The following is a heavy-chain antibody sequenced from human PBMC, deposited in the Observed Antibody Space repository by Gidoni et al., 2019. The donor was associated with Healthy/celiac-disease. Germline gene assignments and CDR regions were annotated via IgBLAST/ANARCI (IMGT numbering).Heavy chain of an antibody. CDR3: AKDLDHCSSTSCYPRIFDY. J-gene: IGHJ4*02. CDR2: ISGSGGST. Sequence: EVQLLQSGGGWVQPVGSLRLSCAAAGCTLSSYASSWVRQAPGKGLEWVSAISGSGGSTYYADSVKGRFTISRDNSKNTLYLQMNSLRAEDTAVYYCAKDLDHCSSTSCYPRIFDYWGQGTLVTVSS. CDR1: GCTLSSYA. D-gene: IGHD2-2*01. V-gene: IGHV3-23*01.